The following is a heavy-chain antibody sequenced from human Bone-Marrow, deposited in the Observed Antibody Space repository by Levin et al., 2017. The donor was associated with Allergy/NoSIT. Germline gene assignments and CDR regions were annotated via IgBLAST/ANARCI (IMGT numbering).Heavy chain of an antibody. CDR2: ISSSSSYI. D-gene: IGHD6-13*01. V-gene: IGHV3-21*01. J-gene: IGHJ3*02. Sequence: PGGSLRLSCAASGFTFSSYSMNWVRQAPGKGLEWVSSISSSSSYIYYADSVKGRFTISRDNAKNSLYLQMNSLRAEDTAVYYCARVGGIAAAGTAGAFDIWGQGTMVTVSS. CDR3: ARVGGIAAAGTAGAFDI. CDR1: GFTFSSYS.